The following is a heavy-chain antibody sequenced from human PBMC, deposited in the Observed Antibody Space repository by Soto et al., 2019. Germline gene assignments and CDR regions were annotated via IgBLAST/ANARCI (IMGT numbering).Heavy chain of an antibody. J-gene: IGHJ4*02. D-gene: IGHD5-18*01. CDR2: IWYDGSNK. CDR1: GFTFSSYG. CDR3: ARDRGRGYNYGFDY. Sequence: QVQLVESGGGVVQPGRSLRLSCAASGFTFSSYGMHWVRQAPGKGLQWVAVIWYDGSNKYYADSVKGRFTISRDNSKNTLYLQMKSLRAEDTAVYYCARDRGRGYNYGFDYWGQGTLVTVSS. V-gene: IGHV3-33*01.